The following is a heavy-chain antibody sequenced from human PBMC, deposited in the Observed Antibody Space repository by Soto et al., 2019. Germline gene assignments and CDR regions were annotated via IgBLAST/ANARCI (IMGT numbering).Heavy chain of an antibody. J-gene: IGHJ4*02. CDR3: ARDPGAASFDF. V-gene: IGHV1-18*01. CDR2: INTSNDNK. Sequence: ASVKVSCKASGYTFTNYGSSWVRQAPGEGLGWVGWINTSNDNKLYAQKLQGRLTLTTDTSTSTAYMDLTTLRSDDTAVYFCARDPGAASFDFWAQGTLVTVSS. CDR1: GYTFTNYG. D-gene: IGHD2-15*01.